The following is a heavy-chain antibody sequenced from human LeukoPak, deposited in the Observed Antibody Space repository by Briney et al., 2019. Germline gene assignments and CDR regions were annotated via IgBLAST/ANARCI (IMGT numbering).Heavy chain of an antibody. Sequence: GGSLRLSCVASGFTFSSYNMNWVRQAPGKGLEWVSSISSSSRYIYYTDSVKGRFTISRDNAKNSLYLQMNSLRAEDTAVYYCARDRGWSQTYGSGSYGLDYWGQGTLVTVSS. CDR1: GFTFSSYN. CDR2: ISSSSRYI. CDR3: ARDRGWSQTYGSGSYGLDY. J-gene: IGHJ4*02. V-gene: IGHV3-21*01. D-gene: IGHD3-10*01.